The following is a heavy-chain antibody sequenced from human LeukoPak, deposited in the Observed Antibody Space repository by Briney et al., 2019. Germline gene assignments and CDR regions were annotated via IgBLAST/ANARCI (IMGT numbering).Heavy chain of an antibody. CDR1: GGSFSGYY. Sequence: SETLSLTCAVYGGSFSGYYWSWIRQPPGKGLEWIGEINHSGSTNYNPSLTRRVTISVDTSKNPFYLKLSSVTAADTAVYYCARGPRGYSYGYFDYWGQGTLVTVSS. D-gene: IGHD5-18*01. CDR2: INHSGST. CDR3: ARGPRGYSYGYFDY. J-gene: IGHJ4*02. V-gene: IGHV4-34*01.